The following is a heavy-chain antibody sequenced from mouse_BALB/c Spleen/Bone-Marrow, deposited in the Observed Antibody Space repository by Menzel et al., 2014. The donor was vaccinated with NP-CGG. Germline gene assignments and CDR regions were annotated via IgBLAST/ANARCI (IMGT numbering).Heavy chain of an antibody. CDR3: AREGLLLYRGFAY. J-gene: IGHJ3*01. V-gene: IGHV2-9*02. D-gene: IGHD2-10*01. Sequence: QVQLQQSGPGLVSPSQSLSIPCTVSGFSLTSYGVHWVRQPPGKGLEWLGVIWAGGSTNYNSALMSRLSISKDNSKSQVFLKMNSLQTDDTAMYYCAREGLLLYRGFAYWGQGTLVTVSA. CDR1: GFSLTSYG. CDR2: IWAGGST.